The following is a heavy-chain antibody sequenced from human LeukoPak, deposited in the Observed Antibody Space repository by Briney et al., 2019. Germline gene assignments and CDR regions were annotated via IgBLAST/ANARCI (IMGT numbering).Heavy chain of an antibody. J-gene: IGHJ2*01. V-gene: IGHV3-7*03. D-gene: IGHD1-26*01. CDR3: AKDRTVGASYWYFDL. CDR2: INQGGSEK. CDR1: GFTFSSYW. Sequence: GGSLRLSCAASGFTFSSYWMSWVRQAPGKGLEWVANINQGGSEKNYVDSVKGRFTISRDSSRNTLFLHMNTLRAEDTAIYYCAKDRTVGASYWYFDLWGRGTLVTVSS.